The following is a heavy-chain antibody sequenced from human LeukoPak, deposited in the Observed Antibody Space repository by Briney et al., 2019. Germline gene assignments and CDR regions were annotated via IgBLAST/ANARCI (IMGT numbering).Heavy chain of an antibody. CDR2: IKQDGSEK. Sequence: GGTLRLSCAASGFTFSSYGMNWVRQAPGKGLEWVANIKQDGSEKYYVDSVKGRFTISRDNAKNSLYLQMNSLRAEDTAVYYCARGNLRFLEWLFTLWGQGTLVTVSS. J-gene: IGHJ4*02. CDR1: GFTFSSYG. V-gene: IGHV3-7*04. D-gene: IGHD3-3*01. CDR3: ARGNLRFLEWLFTL.